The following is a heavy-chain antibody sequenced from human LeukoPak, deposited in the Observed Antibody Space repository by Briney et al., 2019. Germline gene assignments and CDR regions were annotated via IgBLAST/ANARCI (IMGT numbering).Heavy chain of an antibody. J-gene: IGHJ4*02. Sequence: SGALSLTCTVSVGSISSYYWSWMRPPPGRGLECIGHIYYSGSANYNPSLKSRVTRSVDTSKNHFSLKLSSVTAADTAVYYCARTPYSSSWYPSYFYYWGQGTLVTVS. V-gene: IGHV4-59*01. D-gene: IGHD6-13*01. CDR3: ARTPYSSSWYPSYFYY. CDR2: IYYSGSA. CDR1: VGSISSYY.